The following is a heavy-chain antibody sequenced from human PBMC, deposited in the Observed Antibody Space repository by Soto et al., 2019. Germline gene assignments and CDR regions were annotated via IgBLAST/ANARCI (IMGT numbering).Heavy chain of an antibody. J-gene: IGHJ4*02. CDR1: GFSVSSFY. CDR2: LSSGVAT. Sequence: EVQLVESGGGLIQPGGSLSLSCAASGFSVSSFYMSWVRQAPGKGPVWVSGLSSGVATSYADSVKGRFTISRDRSKNTRSLQMNSLRVEDTALYYCARAGYSSSLAYWGQGTLVTVAS. CDR3: ARAGYSSSLAY. D-gene: IGHD6-13*01. V-gene: IGHV3-53*01.